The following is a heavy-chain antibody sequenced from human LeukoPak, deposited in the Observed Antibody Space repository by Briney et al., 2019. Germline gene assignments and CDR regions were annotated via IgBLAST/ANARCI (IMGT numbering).Heavy chain of an antibody. V-gene: IGHV3-23*01. CDR1: GFTFNNYA. J-gene: IGHJ4*02. CDR3: ARDYADYVGYFFFDY. Sequence: PGGSLRLSCAASGFTFNNYAMNWVRQAPGNGREWVSSIRGGGETTYYADSAKGRFTISKDNSQNTLYLQMNSLRAEDTAVYYCARDYADYVGYFFFDYWGQGTLVTVSS. D-gene: IGHD4-17*01. CDR2: IRGGGETT.